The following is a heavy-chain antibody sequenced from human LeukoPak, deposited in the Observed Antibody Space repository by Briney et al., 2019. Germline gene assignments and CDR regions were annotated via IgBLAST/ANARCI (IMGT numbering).Heavy chain of an antibody. CDR3: AEGNGDYGNWFDP. J-gene: IGHJ5*02. Sequence: ASVKVSCNVSGYSFSDYYIHWVQQAPGKGLEWVGLVDPEDGVTIYAEKFQGRVTMIADTSTDTAYMELSSLKSEATAVYYCAEGNGDYGNWFDPWGQGTPVTVSS. CDR2: VDPEDGVT. D-gene: IGHD4-17*01. CDR1: GYSFSDYY. V-gene: IGHV1-69-2*01.